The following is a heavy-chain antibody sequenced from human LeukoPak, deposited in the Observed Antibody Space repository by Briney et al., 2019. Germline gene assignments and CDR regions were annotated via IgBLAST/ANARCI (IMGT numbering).Heavy chain of an antibody. D-gene: IGHD2-2*01. J-gene: IGHJ4*02. V-gene: IGHV3-30*04. Sequence: GGSLRLSCAASGFTFSSYAMHWVRQAPGKGLEWVAVISYDGSNKYYADSVKGRFTISRDNSKNTLYLQMNSLRAEDTAVYYCARDQGACSSTSCSEGVDYWGQGTLATVSS. CDR2: ISYDGSNK. CDR3: ARDQGACSSTSCSEGVDY. CDR1: GFTFSSYA.